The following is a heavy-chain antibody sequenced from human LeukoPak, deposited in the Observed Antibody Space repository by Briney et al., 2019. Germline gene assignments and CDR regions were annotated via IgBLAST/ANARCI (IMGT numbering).Heavy chain of an antibody. CDR1: GGSFSGYY. V-gene: IGHV4-34*01. D-gene: IGHD6-13*01. Sequence: PSETLSLTCAVYGGSFSGYYWSWIRQPPGKGLEWIGEINHSGSTNYNPSLKSRVTISVDTSKNQFSLKLSSVTAADTAVYYCARLSPYSSSWHNWFDPWGQGTLVTVSS. CDR3: ARLSPYSSSWHNWFDP. J-gene: IGHJ5*02. CDR2: INHSGST.